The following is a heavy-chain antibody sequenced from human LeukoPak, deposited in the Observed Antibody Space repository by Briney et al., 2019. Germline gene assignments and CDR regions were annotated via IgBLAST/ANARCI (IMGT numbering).Heavy chain of an antibody. CDR2: IIPIFGTA. V-gene: IGHV1-69*05. J-gene: IGHJ6*03. CDR3: AREVLSVAARPNYYYMDV. D-gene: IGHD6-6*01. CDR1: GGTFSSYA. Sequence: AVKVSCKASGGTFSSYAISWVRQAPGQGLEWIGGIIPIFGTANYAQKFQGRVTITTDESTSTAYMELSSLRSEDTAVYYCAREVLSVAARPNYYYMDVWGKGTTVTVSS.